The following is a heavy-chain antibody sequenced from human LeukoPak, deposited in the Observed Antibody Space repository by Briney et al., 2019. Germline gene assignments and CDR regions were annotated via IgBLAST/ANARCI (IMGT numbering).Heavy chain of an antibody. CDR2: IYYSGST. Sequence: SETLSLTCTVSGGSISSRYWTWIRQSPGKGLEWIGYIYYSGSTNYNPSLKSRVTISVDTSKNQFSLKLSSVTAADMAVYYCARGGSYVDYWGQGTLVTVSS. CDR1: GGSISSRY. CDR3: ARGGSYVDY. D-gene: IGHD1-26*01. V-gene: IGHV4-59*11. J-gene: IGHJ4*02.